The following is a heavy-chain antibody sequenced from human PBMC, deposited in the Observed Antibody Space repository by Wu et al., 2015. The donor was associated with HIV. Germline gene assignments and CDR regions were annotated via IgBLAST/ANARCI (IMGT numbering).Heavy chain of an antibody. CDR3: ARSATAYSIAAALDY. CDR2: INPNSGGT. Sequence: QVQLVQSGAEVKKPGASVKVSCKASGYTFTGYYMHWVRQAPGQGLEWMGWINPNSGGTNYAQKFQGRVTMTRDTSISTAYMELSRLRSDDTAVYYCARSATAYSIAAALDYWGQGNAGSPSPQ. J-gene: IGHJ4*02. V-gene: IGHV1-2*02. D-gene: IGHD6-13*01. CDR1: GYTFTGYY.